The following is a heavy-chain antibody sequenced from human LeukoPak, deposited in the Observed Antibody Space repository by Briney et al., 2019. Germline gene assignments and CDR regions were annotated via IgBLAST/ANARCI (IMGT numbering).Heavy chain of an antibody. Sequence: GGSLRLSCAASGFTFSAFTMSWVRQTPGKGLEWVSSISNAGSYIYYADSVKGRFTISRDNAKNSLYLQVNSLRAEDTAVYYCARDRTPYDSSGYSLDYWGQGTLVTVSS. CDR3: ARDRTPYDSSGYSLDY. V-gene: IGHV3-21*01. CDR2: ISNAGSYI. J-gene: IGHJ4*02. D-gene: IGHD3-22*01. CDR1: GFTFSAFT.